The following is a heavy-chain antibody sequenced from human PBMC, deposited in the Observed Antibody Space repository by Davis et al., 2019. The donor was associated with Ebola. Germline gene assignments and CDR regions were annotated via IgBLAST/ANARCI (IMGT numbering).Heavy chain of an antibody. D-gene: IGHD3-3*01. CDR2: IIPIFGTA. Sequence: SVKVSCKASGGTFSSYAIRWVRQAPGQGLEWMGGIIPIFGTANYAQKFQGRVTITADESTSTAYMELSSLRSEDTAVYYCARGGMVGRFLEWTPPGPWGQGTLVTVSS. J-gene: IGHJ5*02. CDR1: GGTFSSYA. V-gene: IGHV1-69*13. CDR3: ARGGMVGRFLEWTPPGP.